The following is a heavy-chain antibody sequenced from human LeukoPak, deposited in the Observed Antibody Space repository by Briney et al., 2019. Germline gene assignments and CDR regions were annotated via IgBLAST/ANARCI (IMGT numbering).Heavy chain of an antibody. CDR2: INHSGST. CDR1: GGSFSGYY. V-gene: IGHV4-34*01. D-gene: IGHD4-17*01. CDR3: ARGMTTVTPLDY. J-gene: IGHJ4*02. Sequence: SETLSLTCAVYGGSFSGYYWSWIRQPPGKGLEWIGEINHSGSTNYNPSLKSRVTISVDTSKNQFPLKLSSVTAADTAVYYCARGMTTVTPLDYWGQGTLVTVSS.